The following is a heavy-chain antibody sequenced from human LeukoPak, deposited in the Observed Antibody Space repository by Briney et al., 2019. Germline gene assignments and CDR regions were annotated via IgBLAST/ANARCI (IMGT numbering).Heavy chain of an antibody. D-gene: IGHD1-1*01. CDR3: ARDSTTLDY. J-gene: IGHJ4*02. CDR2: ISPYSGNT. CDR1: GCTFTSFG. Sequence: ASVRVSCKASGCTFTSFGISWVRQAPGQGLEWMGWISPYSGNTNYAQKLQGRVTVTTDTSTSTAYMELRSLRSDDTAVYYCARDSTTLDYWGQGALVTVSS. V-gene: IGHV1-18*01.